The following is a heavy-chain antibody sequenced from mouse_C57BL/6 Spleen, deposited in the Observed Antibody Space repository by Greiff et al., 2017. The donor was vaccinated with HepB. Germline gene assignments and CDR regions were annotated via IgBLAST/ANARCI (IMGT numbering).Heavy chain of an antibody. V-gene: IGHV6-6*01. CDR3: TSHWDLAY. CDR2: IRNKANNPAT. J-gene: IGHJ3*01. Sequence: EVQLQQSGGGLVQPGGSMKLSCAASGFTFSDAWMDWVRQSPEKGLEWVAEIRNKANNPATYYAESVKGRFTISRDDSKSSVYLQMNSLRAEDTGIYYCTSHWDLAYWGQGTLVTVSA. CDR1: GFTFSDAW. D-gene: IGHD4-1*01.